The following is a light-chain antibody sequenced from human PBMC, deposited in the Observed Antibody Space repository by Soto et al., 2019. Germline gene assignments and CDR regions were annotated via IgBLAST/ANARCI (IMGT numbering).Light chain of an antibody. V-gene: IGKV3-20*01. CDR2: GAS. J-gene: IGKJ1*01. Sequence: EIVLTQSPDTLSLSPGERATLSCRASQSVSANYLAWYQQKPGQAPRLLIYGASSRATGIQDRFSGSGSGTDFTLTISRLEPEDFAVYYCKQYGSSPWTFGQGTKVEIK. CDR1: QSVSANY. CDR3: KQYGSSPWT.